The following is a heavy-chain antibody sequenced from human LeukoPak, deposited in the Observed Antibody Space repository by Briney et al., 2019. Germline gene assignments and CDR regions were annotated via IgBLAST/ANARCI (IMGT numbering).Heavy chain of an antibody. CDR3: ARESGSSSWEYDY. Sequence: ASVKVSCKASGYTFTGYYIHWVRQAPGQGLEWMGWINPNSGGTTYAQKFQGRITMTRGTSISTAYMELTRLTSDDTAVYYCARESGSSSWEYDYWGQGTLVTVSS. J-gene: IGHJ4*02. CDR1: GYTFTGYY. V-gene: IGHV1-2*02. D-gene: IGHD6-13*01. CDR2: INPNSGGT.